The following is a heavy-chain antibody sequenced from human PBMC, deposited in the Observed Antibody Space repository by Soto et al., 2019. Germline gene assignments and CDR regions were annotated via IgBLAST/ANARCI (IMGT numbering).Heavy chain of an antibody. D-gene: IGHD1-26*01. Sequence: QVQLVQSGAEVKEPGASVKVSCKASGYAFKNYDINWVRQAPGQGLEWMGWVNPKSGNTGYAPKFQGRVSMTRDTSITTAYMGLTSLTSEDTAVYYCAREPVGNDYLDVWGEGTAVTVSS. V-gene: IGHV1-8*01. CDR1: GYAFKNYD. CDR3: AREPVGNDYLDV. CDR2: VNPKSGNT. J-gene: IGHJ6*03.